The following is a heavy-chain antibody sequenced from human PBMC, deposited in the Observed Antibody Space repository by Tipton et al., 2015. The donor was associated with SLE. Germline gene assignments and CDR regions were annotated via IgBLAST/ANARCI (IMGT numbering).Heavy chain of an antibody. J-gene: IGHJ6*02. V-gene: IGHV4-61*03. D-gene: IGHD6-6*01. CDR3: ARDRIASRWGFYGMDV. CDR2: IYYSGST. Sequence: TLSLTCSVSGNSVSSDSCYWNWIRQPPGKGLEWIGNIYYSGSTNYNPSLKSRVTISIDTSKNHFSLKLNSVTAADTAVYYCARDRIASRWGFYGMDVWGQGTTVAVSS. CDR1: GNSVSSDSCY.